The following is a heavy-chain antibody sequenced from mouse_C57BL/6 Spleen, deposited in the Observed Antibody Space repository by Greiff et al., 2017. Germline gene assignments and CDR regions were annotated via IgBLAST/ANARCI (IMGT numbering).Heavy chain of an antibody. CDR2: IDPEDGET. CDR3: ASLFITTVVAGNFDY. Sequence: EVQLQQSGAELVKPGASVKLSCTASGFNIKDYYMHWVKQRTEQGLEWIGRIDPEDGETKYAPKFQGQATTTADTSSNTAYLQLSSLTSEDTAVYYCASLFITTVVAGNFDYWGQGTTLTVSS. V-gene: IGHV14-2*01. CDR1: GFNIKDYY. J-gene: IGHJ2*01. D-gene: IGHD1-1*01.